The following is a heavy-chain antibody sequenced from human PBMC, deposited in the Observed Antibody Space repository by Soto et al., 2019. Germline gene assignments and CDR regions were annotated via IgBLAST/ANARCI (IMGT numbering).Heavy chain of an antibody. CDR2: IDIGGNT. CDR3: ARGRGSTGYLGREHYFDY. CDR1: GFSVTNNY. Sequence: EVQVVESGGGLVQPGGSLRLSCAASGFSVTNNYMNWVRQAPGKGLEWVSIIDIGGNTYYADSVKDRFTISRDNSRHTLYLHMDSLRAEDTAVYYCARGRGSTGYLGREHYFDYWGQGTLVTVSP. J-gene: IGHJ4*02. V-gene: IGHV3-66*01. D-gene: IGHD2-2*01.